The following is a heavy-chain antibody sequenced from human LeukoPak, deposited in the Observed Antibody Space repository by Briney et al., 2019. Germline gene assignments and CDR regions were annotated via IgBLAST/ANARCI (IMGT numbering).Heavy chain of an antibody. J-gene: IGHJ4*02. D-gene: IGHD6-13*01. CDR1: GGSFSGYY. V-gene: IGHV3-11*04. CDR3: TRDSAAAGIDFDY. Sequence: LSLTCAVYGGSFSGYYWSWIRQPPGKGLEWVSYISSSGSTMYYADSVKGRFTISRDNAKNSLYLQMNSLRDEDTAVYYCTRDSAAAGIDFDYWGQGTLVTVSS. CDR2: ISSSGSTM.